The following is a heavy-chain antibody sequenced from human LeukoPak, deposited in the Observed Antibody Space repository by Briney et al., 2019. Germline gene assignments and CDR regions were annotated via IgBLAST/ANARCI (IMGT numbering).Heavy chain of an antibody. CDR1: GFTFSSYS. V-gene: IGHV3-21*06. CDR2: ISSSTSYI. Sequence: PGGSLRLSCAASGFTFSSYSMNWIRQAPGKGLEWVSSISSSTSYIYYADSVKGRFTISRDNAKNSLSLQMDSLRAEGTAVYYCVSALVAGTTHWGQGTLVTVSS. CDR3: VSALVAGTTH. D-gene: IGHD6-19*01. J-gene: IGHJ4*02.